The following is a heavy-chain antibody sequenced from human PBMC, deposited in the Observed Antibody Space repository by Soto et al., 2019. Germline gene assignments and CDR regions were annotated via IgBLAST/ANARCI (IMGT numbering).Heavy chain of an antibody. CDR3: AGSGYYHNSGMDV. CDR2: IHYSGST. J-gene: IGHJ6*02. CDR1: GDSISSYY. Sequence: PSETLSLTCTVSGDSISSYYWSWIRQPPGKGLEWIGYIHYSGSTNYNPSLKSRVTISVDTSKNQFSLRLSSVTAADTAVYYCAGSGYYHNSGMDVWGQGTTVTVSS. V-gene: IGHV4-59*08. D-gene: IGHD3-22*01.